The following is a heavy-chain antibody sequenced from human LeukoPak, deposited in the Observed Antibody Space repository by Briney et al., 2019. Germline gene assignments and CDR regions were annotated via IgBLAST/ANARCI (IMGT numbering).Heavy chain of an antibody. CDR3: ARGTYNFEY. D-gene: IGHD4-11*01. J-gene: IGHJ4*02. CDR1: GGSISSYY. V-gene: IGHV4-59*01. Sequence: PSETLSLTCTVSGGSISSYYWSWIRQPPGKGLEWIGYISYSGSTNYNPSLKSRVTISVDMSKTQFSLKLSSVTAADTAVYYCARGTYNFEYWGQGTLVTVSS. CDR2: ISYSGST.